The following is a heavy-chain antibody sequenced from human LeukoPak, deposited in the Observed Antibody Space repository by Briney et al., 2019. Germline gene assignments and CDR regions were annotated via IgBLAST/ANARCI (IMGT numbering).Heavy chain of an antibody. V-gene: IGHV4-38-2*02. Sequence: LETPSLTCTVSGYSISSGYYWGWIRQPPGKGLEWIGSVYHSGSTYYNPSLKSRVTISVDTSKNQLSLKLSSVTAADTAVYYCARVYSYGAFDIWGQGTMVTVSS. CDR2: VYHSGST. J-gene: IGHJ3*02. CDR1: GYSISSGYY. CDR3: ARVYSYGAFDI. D-gene: IGHD5-18*01.